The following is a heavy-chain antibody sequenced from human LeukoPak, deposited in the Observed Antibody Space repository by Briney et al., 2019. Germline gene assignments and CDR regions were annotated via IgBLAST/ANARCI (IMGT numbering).Heavy chain of an antibody. CDR2: ISYDGSNK. V-gene: IGHV3-30*18. Sequence: GGSLRLSCIASGFTFSRHDMNWVRQAPGKGLEWVAVISYDGSNKYYADSVKGRFTISRDNSKNTLYLQMNSLRTEDTAVYYCAKGVSSSWSNDAFDIWGQGTMVTVSS. J-gene: IGHJ3*02. D-gene: IGHD6-13*01. CDR1: GFTFSRHD. CDR3: AKGVSSSWSNDAFDI.